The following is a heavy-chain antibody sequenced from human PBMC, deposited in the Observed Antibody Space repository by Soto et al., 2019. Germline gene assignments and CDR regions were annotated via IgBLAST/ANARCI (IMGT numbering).Heavy chain of an antibody. Sequence: GESLKLSCKGSGYSFTRYWIGWVRQMPGKGLEWMGIIYPGDSDTRYSPSFQGQVTISADKSISTAYLQWSSLKASDTAMYYCARRPLSGSIDYGMDVWGQGTTVTVSS. J-gene: IGHJ6*02. D-gene: IGHD5-12*01. V-gene: IGHV5-51*01. CDR1: GYSFTRYW. CDR2: IYPGDSDT. CDR3: ARRPLSGSIDYGMDV.